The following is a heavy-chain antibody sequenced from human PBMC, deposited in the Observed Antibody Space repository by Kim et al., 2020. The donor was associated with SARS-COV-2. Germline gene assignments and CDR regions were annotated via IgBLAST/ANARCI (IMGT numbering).Heavy chain of an antibody. J-gene: IGHJ4*02. Sequence: TSLKTRLTISKDTSKNQVVLTMTNMDPVDTATYYCARILYGAGSYIYFDYWGQGTLVTVSS. D-gene: IGHD3-10*01. CDR3: ARILYGAGSYIYFDY. V-gene: IGHV2-70*01.